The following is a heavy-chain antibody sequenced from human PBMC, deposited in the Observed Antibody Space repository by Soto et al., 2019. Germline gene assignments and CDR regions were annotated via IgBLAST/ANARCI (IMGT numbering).Heavy chain of an antibody. Sequence: QVQLVQSGAEVKKPGASVKVSCKASGYTFTNYGVHWVRQAPGQRLEWMGWINVGHGNTKYSQKFQGRVTITRDTAASTAFMDLTSLRSEDTAVYYCARSGYSSGWYHWYFDFWGRGTLVTVSS. J-gene: IGHJ2*01. V-gene: IGHV1-3*01. CDR3: ARSGYSSGWYHWYFDF. CDR2: INVGHGNT. CDR1: GYTFTNYG. D-gene: IGHD6-19*01.